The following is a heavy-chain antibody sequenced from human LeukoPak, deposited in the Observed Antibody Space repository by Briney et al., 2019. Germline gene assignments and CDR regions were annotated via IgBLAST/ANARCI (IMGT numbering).Heavy chain of an antibody. CDR3: ARIRDGYNDAYDL. CDR2: INPSGGST. J-gene: IGHJ3*01. CDR1: GYTFTSYY. Sequence: ASVKVSCKASGYTFTSYYMHWVRQAPGQGLEWMGLINPSGGSTSYAQKFQGRVTLTRDTSTSTVYMELSSLRSEDTAIYYCARIRDGYNDAYDLWGQGTVVTVPS. V-gene: IGHV1-46*01. D-gene: IGHD5-24*01.